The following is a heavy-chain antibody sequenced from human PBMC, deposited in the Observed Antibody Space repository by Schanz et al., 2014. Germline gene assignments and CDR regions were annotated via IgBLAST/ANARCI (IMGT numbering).Heavy chain of an antibody. J-gene: IGHJ4*02. CDR2: INSDGSSA. Sequence: VQLVESGGGLVKPGGSLRLSCAASGFTFSSYWMHWVRQAPGKGLVWISRINSDGSSASYADSVKGRFTISRDNAKSSLYLQMNSLRDEDTAVYYCAATTILADWGQGTLVAVSS. D-gene: IGHD3-3*01. CDR3: AATTILAD. V-gene: IGHV3-74*02. CDR1: GFTFSSYW.